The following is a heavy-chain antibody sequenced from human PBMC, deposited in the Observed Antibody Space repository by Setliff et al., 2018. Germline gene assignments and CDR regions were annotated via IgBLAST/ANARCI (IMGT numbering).Heavy chain of an antibody. CDR1: GFTFSTYS. D-gene: IGHD4-4*01. Sequence: PGGSLRLSCAASGFTFSTYSFNWVRQAPGKGLEWVSSISGSGGSTYYADSVKGRFTISRDNSRNTLYLQMKSLRAEDTAIYYCATSTITTYYFDYWGHGTLVTVSS. J-gene: IGHJ4*01. CDR3: ATSTITTYYFDY. CDR2: ISGSGGST. V-gene: IGHV3-23*01.